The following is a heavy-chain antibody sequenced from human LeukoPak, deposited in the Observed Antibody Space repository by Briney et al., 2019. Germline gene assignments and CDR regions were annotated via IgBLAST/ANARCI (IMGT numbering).Heavy chain of an antibody. V-gene: IGHV3-30-3*01. CDR2: ISYDGSNK. CDR1: GFTFSSYA. CDR3: ARDVGQQLVPINWFDP. Sequence: GGSLRLSCAASGFTFSSYAMHWVRQAPGKGLEWVAVISYDGSNKYYADSVKGRFTISRDNSKNTLYLQMNSLRAEDTAVYYCARDVGQQLVPINWFDPWGQGTLVTVSS. J-gene: IGHJ5*02. D-gene: IGHD6-13*01.